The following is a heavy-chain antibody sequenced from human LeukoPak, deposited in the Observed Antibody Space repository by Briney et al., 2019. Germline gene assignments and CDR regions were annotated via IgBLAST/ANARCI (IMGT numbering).Heavy chain of an antibody. CDR3: AKWGDYDILTGYHDPDY. Sequence: GGSLRFSCAASGFTLRNYAMTWVRQAQGQGLEWVSAISGRVDSTYYADSVKGRFTISRDNSKNTLYLQMNSLRAEDTAVYYCAKWGDYDILTGYHDPDYWGQGTLVTVSS. J-gene: IGHJ4*02. CDR1: GFTLRNYA. D-gene: IGHD3-9*01. V-gene: IGHV3-23*01. CDR2: ISGRVDST.